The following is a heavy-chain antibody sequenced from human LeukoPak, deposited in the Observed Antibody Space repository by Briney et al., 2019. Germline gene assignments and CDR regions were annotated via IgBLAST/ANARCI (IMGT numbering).Heavy chain of an antibody. CDR2: IYPGDSDT. CDR3: ARFNCSSTSCFDAFDI. J-gene: IGHJ3*02. Sequence: GESLKISCKGSGYSFTSYWIGWVRQMPGKGLEWMGIIYPGDSDTRYSSSFQGQVTISADKSISTAYLQWSSLKASDTAMYYCARFNCSSTSCFDAFDIWGQGTMVTVSS. V-gene: IGHV5-51*01. D-gene: IGHD2-2*01. CDR1: GYSFTSYW.